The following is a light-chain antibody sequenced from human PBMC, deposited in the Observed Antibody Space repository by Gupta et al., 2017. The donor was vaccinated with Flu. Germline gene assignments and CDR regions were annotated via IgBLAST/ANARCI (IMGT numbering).Light chain of an antibody. CDR3: AAWDDSPNAYV. Sequence: QSVLTQPPSPSGAAGQTVTISCSGSRSNIGSNYVSWYQQVPGTAPKLLIHRNYERPSGVPDRFSGSKSGTSASLAISGFQSEDEADYYCAAWDDSPNAYVFGTGTAVSLL. V-gene: IGLV1-44*01. J-gene: IGLJ1*01. CDR2: RNY. CDR1: RSNIGSNY.